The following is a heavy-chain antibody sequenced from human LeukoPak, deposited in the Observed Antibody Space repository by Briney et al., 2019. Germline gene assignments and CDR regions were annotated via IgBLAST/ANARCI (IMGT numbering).Heavy chain of an antibody. CDR2: INSDGSST. J-gene: IGHJ6*03. CDR1: GFTFSHYW. Sequence: GGSLRLSCAASGFTFSHYWMHWVRQAPGKGLVWVSRINSDGSSTSYADSVKGRFTISRDNAKNTLYLQMNSLRAEDTAVYYCARVSSGSYFGYYYYYMDVWGKGTTVTVSS. D-gene: IGHD1-26*01. V-gene: IGHV3-74*01. CDR3: ARVSSGSYFGYYYYYMDV.